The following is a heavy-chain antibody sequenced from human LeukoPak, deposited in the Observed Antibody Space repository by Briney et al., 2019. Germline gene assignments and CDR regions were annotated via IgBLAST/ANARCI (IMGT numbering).Heavy chain of an antibody. Sequence: GESLKISCKGSGYSFTSYWIGWVRQMPGKGLEWMGIIFPGDSDTRYGPSFQGQVTISADKSISTAYPQWSSLKASDTAMYYCARLGDGSGNGPWGDYYGMDVWGQGTTVTVSS. CDR3: ARLGDGSGNGPWGDYYGMDV. V-gene: IGHV5-51*01. D-gene: IGHD5-24*01. CDR1: GYSFTSYW. CDR2: IFPGDSDT. J-gene: IGHJ6*02.